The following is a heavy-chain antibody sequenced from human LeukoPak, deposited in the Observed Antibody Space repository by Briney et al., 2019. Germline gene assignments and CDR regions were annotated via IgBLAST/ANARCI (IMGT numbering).Heavy chain of an antibody. CDR3: ARDSGYSYGYYRWFDP. D-gene: IGHD5-18*01. CDR1: GFIFSNYG. J-gene: IGHJ5*02. V-gene: IGHV3-30*02. Sequence: GGSLRLSCAASGFIFSNYGMHWVRQAPGKGLEWVTFIRYDGSEKYYADSVKGRFTISRDNSKNTLYLQMNSLRAEDTAVYYCARDSGYSYGYYRWFDPWGQGTLVTVSS. CDR2: IRYDGSEK.